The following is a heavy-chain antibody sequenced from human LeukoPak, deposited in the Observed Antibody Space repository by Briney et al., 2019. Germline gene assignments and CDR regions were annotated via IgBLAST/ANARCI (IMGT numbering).Heavy chain of an antibody. J-gene: IGHJ4*02. V-gene: IGHV3-15*01. Sequence: GGSLRLSRAASAFTFSNAWMSWVRQAPGKGLEWVGRVKSKTDGGTTDYAAPVKGRFTISRDDSKNTLYLQMNSLKTEDTAVYYCTTEGIAVAAAFDYWGQGTLVTVSS. CDR3: TTEGIAVAAAFDY. CDR1: AFTFSNAW. CDR2: VKSKTDGGTT. D-gene: IGHD6-19*01.